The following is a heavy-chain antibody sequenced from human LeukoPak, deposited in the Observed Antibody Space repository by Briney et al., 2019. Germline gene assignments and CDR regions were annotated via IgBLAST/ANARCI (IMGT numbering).Heavy chain of an antibody. J-gene: IGHJ4*02. CDR3: AKLYSSGWRGYFDY. V-gene: IGHV3-23*01. Sequence: ASVKVSCKASGGTFSSYAMSWVRQAPGKGLEWVSTISGSGGSTYYADSVKGRFTISRDNSKNTLYLQMNSLRVEDTVVYYCAKLYSSGWRGYFDYWGQGTLVTVSS. D-gene: IGHD6-19*01. CDR2: ISGSGGST. CDR1: GGTFSSYA.